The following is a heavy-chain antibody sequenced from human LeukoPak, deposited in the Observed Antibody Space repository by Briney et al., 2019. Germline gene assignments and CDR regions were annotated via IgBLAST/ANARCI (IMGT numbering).Heavy chain of an antibody. V-gene: IGHV4-38-2*02. Sequence: SETLSLTCTVSGYSISSGYFWGWMRQPPGKGLEWIGSIYQSETAHYNPSLKSRVTISTDTSKNQFSLKMTSVTAADTAVYYCARFHPNWGLDYWGQGILVTVSS. D-gene: IGHD7-27*01. CDR1: GYSISSGYF. J-gene: IGHJ4*02. CDR3: ARFHPNWGLDY. CDR2: IYQSETA.